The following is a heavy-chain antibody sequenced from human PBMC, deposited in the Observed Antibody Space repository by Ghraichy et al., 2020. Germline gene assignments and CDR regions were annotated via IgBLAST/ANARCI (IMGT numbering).Heavy chain of an antibody. CDR3: ARVSGYYYDSSSYYLDY. Sequence: GSLRLSCAASGFTFSSYAMHWVRQAPGKGLEWVAVISYDGSNKYYADSVKGRFTISRDNSKNTLYLQMNSLRAEDTVVYYCARVSGYYYDSSSYYLDYWGQGTLVTVSS. J-gene: IGHJ4*02. CDR1: GFTFSSYA. D-gene: IGHD3-22*01. V-gene: IGHV3-30*04. CDR2: ISYDGSNK.